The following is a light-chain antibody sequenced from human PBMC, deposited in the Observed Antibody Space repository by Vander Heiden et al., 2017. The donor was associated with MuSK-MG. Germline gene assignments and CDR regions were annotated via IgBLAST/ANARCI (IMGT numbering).Light chain of an antibody. CDR2: EVS. Sequence: QSALTQPASVSGSPGQSITISCTGTSSDVGRYNYVSWYQQQPGKAPKLIIYEVSNRPSGVSNRFSGSKSGNTASLTISGLQAEDEADYYCKSYTTGSTKVFGTGTKVTVL. CDR1: SSDVGRYNY. V-gene: IGLV2-14*01. CDR3: KSYTTGSTKV. J-gene: IGLJ1*01.